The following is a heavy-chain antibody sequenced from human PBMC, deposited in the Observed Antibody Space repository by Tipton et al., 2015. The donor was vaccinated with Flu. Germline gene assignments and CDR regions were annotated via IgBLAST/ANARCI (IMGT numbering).Heavy chain of an antibody. CDR3: AAGDAMDV. Sequence: QLVQSGGDLIQPGGSLRLSCAASTFTFSYYWMSWVRQTPGTGLEWVANIKHDGSEKYYVDSVKGRFTISRDNAKNSLYLQMNSLRAEDTAVYYCAAGDAMDVWGQGTTVTVSS. D-gene: IGHD3-10*01. CDR1: TFTFSYYW. J-gene: IGHJ6*02. CDR2: IKHDGSEK. V-gene: IGHV3-7*01.